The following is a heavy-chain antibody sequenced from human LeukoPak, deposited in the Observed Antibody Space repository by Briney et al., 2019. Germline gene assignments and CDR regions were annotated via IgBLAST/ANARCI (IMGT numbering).Heavy chain of an antibody. Sequence: SETLSLTCTVSGGSISSDHWNWIRQPPGKGLEWIGCIYYSGSTYYNPSLKSRVTISVDTSKNQFSLKLSSVTAADTAVYYCARLTIFGVVTGQRMDVWGQGTTVTVSS. V-gene: IGHV4-59*08. J-gene: IGHJ6*02. CDR3: ARLTIFGVVTGQRMDV. CDR2: IYYSGST. D-gene: IGHD3-3*01. CDR1: GGSISSDH.